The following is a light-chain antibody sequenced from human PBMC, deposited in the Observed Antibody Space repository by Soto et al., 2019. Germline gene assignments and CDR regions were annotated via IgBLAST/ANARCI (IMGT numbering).Light chain of an antibody. CDR3: LQHKSYPIT. V-gene: IGKV1-17*03. Sequence: DIQMTQSPSAMSAFVGDRVTITCRASQGISNYLAWFQQKPGKVPKRLIYDASSLQTGVPSRFSGSGSGTEFTLTISSLQPEDFATYYRLQHKSYPITFGQGTRLEIK. CDR1: QGISNY. CDR2: DAS. J-gene: IGKJ5*01.